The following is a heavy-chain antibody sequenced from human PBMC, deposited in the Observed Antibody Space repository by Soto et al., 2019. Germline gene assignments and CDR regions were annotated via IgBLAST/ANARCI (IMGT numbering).Heavy chain of an antibody. CDR2: INHSGST. D-gene: IGHD5-12*01. CDR3: AREGEATTFYTWFDP. J-gene: IGHJ5*02. CDR1: GGSFSGYY. Sequence: SETLSLTCAVYGGSFSGYYWSWIRQPPGKGLEWIGEINHSGSTNYNPSLKSRVTISVDTSKNQFSLKLSSVTAADTAVYYCAREGEATTFYTWFDPWGQGTLVTVSS. V-gene: IGHV4-34*01.